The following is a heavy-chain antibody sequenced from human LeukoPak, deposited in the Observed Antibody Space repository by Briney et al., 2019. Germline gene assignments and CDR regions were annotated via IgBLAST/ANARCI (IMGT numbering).Heavy chain of an antibody. CDR3: ARSLDLGRDFDY. V-gene: IGHV4-4*07. Sequence: PSETLSLTCTVSGGSISNFYWSWIRQPSGKGLEWIGRIYSSGGTYYNPSLKNRVTMSVDTSTNNFSLKLSSVTAADTAVYYCARSLDLGRDFDYWGQGALVTVSS. CDR1: GGSISNFY. J-gene: IGHJ4*02. CDR2: IYSSGGT. D-gene: IGHD7-27*01.